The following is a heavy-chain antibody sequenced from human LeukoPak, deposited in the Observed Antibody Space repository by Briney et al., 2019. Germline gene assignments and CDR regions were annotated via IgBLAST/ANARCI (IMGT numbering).Heavy chain of an antibody. V-gene: IGHV1-2*02. CDR1: GYTFTGYY. CDR2: IKTNSGGA. D-gene: IGHD1-26*01. J-gene: IGHJ4*02. Sequence: GASVKVSCKASGYTFTGYYMHWVRQAPGQGLEWMGWIKTNSGGANYAQTFQGRVTMTRDTSINTDYMELSRLRSDDTAVYYCARDGGKVGATGPFDFWGQGTLVNVPS. CDR3: ARDGGKVGATGPFDF.